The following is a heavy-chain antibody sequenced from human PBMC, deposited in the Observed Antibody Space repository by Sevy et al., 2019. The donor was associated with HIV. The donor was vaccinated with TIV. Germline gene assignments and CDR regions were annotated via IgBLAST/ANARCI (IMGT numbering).Heavy chain of an antibody. Sequence: ASVKVSCKVSGSTLTKLSMHWVRQVPGKGLEWMVSFDPEDGETIYARKFQGRVTMTEDTSTDTAYMVLSSLRSEDTAVYYCVTTKDYYDSSGSSFDYWGQGTLVTVSS. CDR3: VTTKDYYDSSGSSFDY. CDR1: GSTLTKLS. V-gene: IGHV1-24*01. CDR2: FDPEDGET. D-gene: IGHD3-22*01. J-gene: IGHJ4*02.